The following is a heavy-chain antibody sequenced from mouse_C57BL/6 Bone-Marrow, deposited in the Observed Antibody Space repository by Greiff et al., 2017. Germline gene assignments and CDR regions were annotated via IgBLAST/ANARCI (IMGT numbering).Heavy chain of an antibody. CDR3: TSYYYGSRWFDY. J-gene: IGHJ2*01. V-gene: IGHV14-4*01. CDR1: GFNIKDDY. CDR2: IDPENGDT. Sequence: VQLQQSGAELVRPGASVKLSCTASGFNIKDDYMHWVKQRPEQGLEWIGWIDPENGDTEYASKFPGKATMTADTSSNTAYLQLSSLTSEDTAVYYCTSYYYGSRWFDYWGQGTTLTVSS. D-gene: IGHD1-1*01.